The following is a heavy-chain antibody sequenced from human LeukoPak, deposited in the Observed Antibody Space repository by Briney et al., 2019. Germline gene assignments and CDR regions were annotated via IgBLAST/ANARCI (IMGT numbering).Heavy chain of an antibody. CDR3: ARAGTSILGIDY. J-gene: IGHJ4*02. V-gene: IGHV4-61*01. Sequence: SETLSLTCTVSGGSVSSGSYYWSWIRQPPGKGLEWIGYIYYSGSTNYNPSLKSRDTISVDTSKNQFSLKLSSVTAADTAVYYCARAGTSILGIDYWGQGTLVTVSS. CDR1: GGSVSSGSYY. D-gene: IGHD2-2*01. CDR2: IYYSGST.